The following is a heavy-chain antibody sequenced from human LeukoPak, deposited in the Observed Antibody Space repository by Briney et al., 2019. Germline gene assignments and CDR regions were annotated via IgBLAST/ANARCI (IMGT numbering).Heavy chain of an antibody. J-gene: IGHJ3*02. V-gene: IGHV3-21*01. D-gene: IGHD6-6*01. CDR2: ISSSSSYI. CDR3: ARDLRSSHAAFDI. CDR1: GFTFSSYS. Sequence: KPGGSLRLSCAASGFTFSSYSMNWVRQAPGKGLGWVSSISSSSSYIYYADSVRGRFTISRDNAKNSLYLQMNSLRAEDTAVYYCARDLRSSHAAFDIWGQGTMVTVSS.